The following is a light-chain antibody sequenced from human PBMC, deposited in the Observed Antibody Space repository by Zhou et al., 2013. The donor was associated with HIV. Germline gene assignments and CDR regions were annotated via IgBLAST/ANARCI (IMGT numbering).Light chain of an antibody. V-gene: IGKV2-30*02. CDR2: KVS. Sequence: DVVMTQSPLSLPVTLGQPASISCRSSQSLVHSDGNTYLSWFQQRPGQSPRRLIYKVSNRDSGVPGRFSGSGSGTDFTLKISRVEAEDVGVYYCMQGTHWPPWTFGQGTQGRKSN. CDR1: QSLVHSDGNTY. J-gene: IGKJ1*01. CDR3: MQGTHWPPWT.